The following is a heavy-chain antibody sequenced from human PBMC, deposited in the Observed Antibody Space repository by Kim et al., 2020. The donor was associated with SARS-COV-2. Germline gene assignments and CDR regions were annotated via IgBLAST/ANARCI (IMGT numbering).Heavy chain of an antibody. CDR2: T. CDR3: ARHSPLSGYFDY. Sequence: TYYNPSLKSRVIIAADTSNNQLSLRLSSVTAADTAVYYCARHSPLSGYFDYWGQGTLVTVSS. D-gene: IGHD3-22*01. J-gene: IGHJ4*02. V-gene: IGHV4-39*01.